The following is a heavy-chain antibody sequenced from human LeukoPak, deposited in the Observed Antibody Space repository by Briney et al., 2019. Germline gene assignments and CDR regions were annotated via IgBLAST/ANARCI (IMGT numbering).Heavy chain of an antibody. D-gene: IGHD6-13*01. CDR2: ISGSGGST. Sequence: GGSLRLSCAASGFTFSSYAMSWVRQAPGKGLEWVSAISGSGGSTYYADSVKGRFTISRDNSKNTLYLQMNSLRAEDTAVYHCAKSIAAAGTNYFDYWGQGTLVTVSS. CDR1: GFTFSSYA. J-gene: IGHJ4*02. CDR3: AKSIAAAGTNYFDY. V-gene: IGHV3-23*01.